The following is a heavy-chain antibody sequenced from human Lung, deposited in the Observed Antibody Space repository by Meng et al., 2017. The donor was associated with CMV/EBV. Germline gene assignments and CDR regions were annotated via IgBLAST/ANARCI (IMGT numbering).Heavy chain of an antibody. D-gene: IGHD2-2*01. Sequence: ASVKVSCKVSGYTLTEVSRHWVRQAPGKGLEWMGGFDVENDEIIYAQKFQGRVTMTEDTSRDTAYMELSSLRSEDTAVYYCATGKYCGATSCEGSDTCEIWGPG. CDR2: FDVENDEI. CDR1: GYTLTEVS. V-gene: IGHV1-24*01. CDR3: ATGKYCGATSCEGSDTCEI. J-gene: IGHJ3*02.